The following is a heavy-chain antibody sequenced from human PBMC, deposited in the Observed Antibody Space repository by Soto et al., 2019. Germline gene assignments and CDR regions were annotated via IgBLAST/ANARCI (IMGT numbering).Heavy chain of an antibody. CDR3: AKDDFRSGPIWGLLDL. Sequence: PWGSLRLSCAASGFTFSSYAMSWVRQAPGKGLEWVSVISGSGGSTYYADSVKGRFTISRDNSKNTLYLQMNSLRAEDTAVYYCAKDDFRSGPIWGLLDLWGRGTLVTVSS. D-gene: IGHD3-3*01. CDR2: ISGSGGST. J-gene: IGHJ2*01. V-gene: IGHV3-23*01. CDR1: GFTFSSYA.